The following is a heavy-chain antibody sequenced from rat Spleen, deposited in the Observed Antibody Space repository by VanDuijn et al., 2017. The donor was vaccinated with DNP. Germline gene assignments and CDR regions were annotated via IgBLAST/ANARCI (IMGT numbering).Heavy chain of an antibody. J-gene: IGHJ2*01. CDR2: IWGGGST. CDR1: GFTFSTYW. D-gene: IGHD1-2*01. Sequence: VQLVETGGGLVQPGRSLKLSCVASGFTFSTYWMFWVRQPPGKGLEWIAAIWGGGSTDYNSALKSRPRISRDTSKSQVLLKMNSLQTEDTAMYFCARWHLYLSYFDYWGQGVMVTVSS. CDR3: ARWHLYLSYFDY. V-gene: IGHV2-15*01.